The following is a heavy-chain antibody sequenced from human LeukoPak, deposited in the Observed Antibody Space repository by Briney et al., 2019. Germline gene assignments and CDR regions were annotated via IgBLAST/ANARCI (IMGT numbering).Heavy chain of an antibody. V-gene: IGHV1-8*01. D-gene: IGHD3-10*01. CDR3: AREFRGHGKLLWFGESNEQDAFDI. CDR2: MNPNSGNT. J-gene: IGHJ3*02. CDR1: GYTFTSYD. Sequence: GASVKVSCKASGYTFTSYDINWVRQATGQGLEWMGWMNPNSGNTGYAQKFQGRVTMTRNTSISTAYMELSSLRSEDTAVYYCAREFRGHGKLLWFGESNEQDAFDIWGQGTMVTVSS.